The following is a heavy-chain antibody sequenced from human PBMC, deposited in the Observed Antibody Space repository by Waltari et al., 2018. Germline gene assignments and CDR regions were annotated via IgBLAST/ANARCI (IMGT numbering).Heavy chain of an antibody. CDR2: IDWDDDK. CDR3: ARDASGLAVADPFDY. CDR1: GFSLSTSGMC. Sequence: QVTLRESGPALVKPTQTLTLTCTFSGFSLSTSGMCVSWIRQPPGKALEWLARIDWDDDKYYSTSLKTRLTISKDTSKNQVVLTMTNMDPVDTATYYCARDASGLAVADPFDYWGQGTLVTVSS. J-gene: IGHJ4*02. D-gene: IGHD6-19*01. V-gene: IGHV2-70*15.